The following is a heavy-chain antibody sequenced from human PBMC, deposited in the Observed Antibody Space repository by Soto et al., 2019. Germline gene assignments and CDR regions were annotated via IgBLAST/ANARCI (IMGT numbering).Heavy chain of an antibody. V-gene: IGHV1-18*01. CDR2: ISAYNGNT. J-gene: IGHJ4*02. CDR1: GYTFTSYG. CDR3: XXXXXXXXXXXXFDY. Sequence: QVQLVQSGAEVKKPGASVKVSCKASGYTFTSYGXXXXXXXXXXXXXXMGWISAYNGNTNYAQKLQGRVTMTTDTXXXXXXXXXXXXXXXXXXXXXXXXXXXXXXXXXXFDYWGQGTLVTVSS.